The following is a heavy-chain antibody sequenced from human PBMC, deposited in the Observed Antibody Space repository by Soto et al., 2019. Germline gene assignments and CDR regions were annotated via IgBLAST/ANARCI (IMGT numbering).Heavy chain of an antibody. Sequence: VGSLRLSCAASGFTFRNYGIHWVRQAPGKGLEWVALISYDGSNKFYADSVKGRFTISRDNSKNTLYLQMNSLRPEDTAVYYCAKDCCGGGTFYSYGMDVWGQGTTVTVSS. CDR3: AKDCCGGGTFYSYGMDV. D-gene: IGHD2-21*01. CDR2: ISYDGSNK. V-gene: IGHV3-30*18. CDR1: GFTFRNYG. J-gene: IGHJ6*02.